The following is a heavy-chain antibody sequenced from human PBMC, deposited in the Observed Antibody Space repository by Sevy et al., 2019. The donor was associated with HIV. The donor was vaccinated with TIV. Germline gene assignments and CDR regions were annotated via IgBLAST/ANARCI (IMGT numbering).Heavy chain of an antibody. Sequence: GGCLRLSCAASGFTFSNYVMHWVRQAPGKGLEWVALISLHGTNKDYRDSVKGRFTISRDDAKNTVYVEMTSLTVEDTALTCCVRETGGSGSAGYFGDWGQGTLVTVSS. CDR1: GFTFSNYV. D-gene: IGHD2-15*01. CDR2: ISLHGTNK. J-gene: IGHJ4*02. V-gene: IGHV3-30*04. CDR3: VRETGGSGSAGYFGD.